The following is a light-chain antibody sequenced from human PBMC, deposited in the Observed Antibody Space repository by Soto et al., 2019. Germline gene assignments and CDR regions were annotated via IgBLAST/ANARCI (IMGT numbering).Light chain of an antibody. J-gene: IGKJ2*01. CDR2: GSS. CDR1: QSVSNNY. CDR3: QQYGSSPPYT. Sequence: EVVLTQSPGTLSLSPGERASLSCRASQSVSNNYLAWYQQKPGQSPKLLIFGSSDRATGIPDRFSGSGSGTDFTLTISRLEPEDFAVYSCQQYGSSPPYTCGQGTKLEIK. V-gene: IGKV3-20*01.